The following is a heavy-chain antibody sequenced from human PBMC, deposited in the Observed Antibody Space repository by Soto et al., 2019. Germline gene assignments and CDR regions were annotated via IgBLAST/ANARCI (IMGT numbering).Heavy chain of an antibody. CDR2: IYYSGTT. V-gene: IGHV4-39*07. J-gene: IGHJ4*02. Sequence: SETLSLTCSVSGGSINSRSYYWGWIRQSPGKGLEWIGSIYYSGTTYYNPSLKSRVTISVDTSKNQFSLKLSSVTAADTAVYYCARGRTFWSGYTDFDYWGQGTLVTVS. CDR1: GGSINSRSYY. CDR3: ARGRTFWSGYTDFDY. D-gene: IGHD3-3*01.